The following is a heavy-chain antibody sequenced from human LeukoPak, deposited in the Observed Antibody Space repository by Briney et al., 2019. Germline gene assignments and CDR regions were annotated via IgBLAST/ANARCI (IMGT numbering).Heavy chain of an antibody. CDR3: AKGLVGYDDFRSGY. D-gene: IGHD5-12*01. CDR1: VFTFSTYG. J-gene: IGHJ4*02. CDR2: IPSVGSDN. Sequence: PGGSLRLSCAASVFTFSTYGLHWVRQAPGKGLEWVAFIPSVGSDNYYANSVKGRFTISRDNSKNTLYLQMNSLRSEDTAVYYCAKGLVGYDDFRSGYGGQGTLVTVSS. V-gene: IGHV3-30*02.